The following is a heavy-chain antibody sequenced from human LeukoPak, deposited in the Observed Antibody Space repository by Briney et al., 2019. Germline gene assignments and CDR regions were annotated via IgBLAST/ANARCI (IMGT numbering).Heavy chain of an antibody. V-gene: IGHV3-13*01. CDR3: ARGPATVTASYYYYGMDV. D-gene: IGHD4-17*01. CDR2: IGTAGDT. CDR1: GFTFSNHD. Sequence: GGSLRLSCAASGFTFSNHDMHWVRQATGKGLEWVSAIGTAGDTYYPGSVKGRFTISRENAKNSLYLQMNSLRAGDTAVYYCARGPATVTASYYYYGMDVWGQGTTVTVSS. J-gene: IGHJ6*02.